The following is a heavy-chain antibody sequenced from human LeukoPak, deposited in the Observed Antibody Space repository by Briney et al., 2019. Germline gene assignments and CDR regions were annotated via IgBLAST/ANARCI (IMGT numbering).Heavy chain of an antibody. Sequence: GGSLRLSCAASGFTFDDYGMSWVRQAPGKGLEWVSGINWNGGSTGYADSVKGRFTISRDNAKSTLYLQMNSLRAEDTAVYYCARDWGALDALDIWGQGTMVTVPS. CDR3: ARDWGALDALDI. CDR1: GFTFDDYG. CDR2: INWNGGST. V-gene: IGHV3-20*04. J-gene: IGHJ3*02. D-gene: IGHD3-16*01.